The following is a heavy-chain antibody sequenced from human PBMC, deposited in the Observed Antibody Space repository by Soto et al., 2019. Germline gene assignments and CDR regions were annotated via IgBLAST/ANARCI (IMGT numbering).Heavy chain of an antibody. CDR2: ISGDKGNT. D-gene: IGHD1-20*01. CDR1: GYTFTSYG. CDR3: ARDGITGRRPFDI. V-gene: IGHV1-18*01. J-gene: IGHJ3*02. Sequence: QVQLVQSGTEVRKPGASVKVSCTASGYTFTSYGISWVRQAPGRGLEWMGWISGDKGNTNYAQKVQGRVTMTTDTSTSTAYMELTSLRSDDTAVYYCARDGITGRRPFDIWGQGTMVTVSS.